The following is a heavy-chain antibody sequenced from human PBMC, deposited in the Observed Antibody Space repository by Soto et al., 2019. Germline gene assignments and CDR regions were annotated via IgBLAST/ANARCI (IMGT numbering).Heavy chain of an antibody. CDR1: GGSISSYY. Sequence: SETLSLTCTVSGGSISSYYWSWIRQPPGKGLEWIGYIYYSGSTNYNPSLKSRVTISVDTSRNQFSLKLSSVTAADTAVYYCAREDIRAAAVDYWGQGTLVTVSS. D-gene: IGHD6-13*01. CDR3: AREDIRAAAVDY. V-gene: IGHV4-59*01. CDR2: IYYSGST. J-gene: IGHJ4*02.